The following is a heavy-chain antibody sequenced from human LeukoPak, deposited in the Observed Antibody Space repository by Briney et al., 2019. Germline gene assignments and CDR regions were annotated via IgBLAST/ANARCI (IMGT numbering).Heavy chain of an antibody. Sequence: ASVKVSCKASGYTFTGYYMHWVRQAPGQGLEWMGWINPNSGGTNYARKFQGRVTMTRDTSISTAYMELSRLRSDDTAVYYCARDLVTGWFDPWGQGTLVTVSS. V-gene: IGHV1-2*02. D-gene: IGHD6-6*01. CDR2: INPNSGGT. CDR3: ARDLVTGWFDP. J-gene: IGHJ5*02. CDR1: GYTFTGYY.